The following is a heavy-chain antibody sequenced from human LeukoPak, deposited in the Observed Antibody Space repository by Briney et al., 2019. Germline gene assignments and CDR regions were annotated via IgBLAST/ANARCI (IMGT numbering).Heavy chain of an antibody. CDR3: ARGHQPPYYGMDV. CDR1: GDTFSSYT. J-gene: IGHJ6*02. CDR2: IIPILGIA. Sequence: SVKLSCKASGDTFSSYTISWVRQAPGQGLECMGRIIPILGIANYAQKFQGRVTITADKYTSTAYMELGSLRSEDTAVFYCARGHQPPYYGMDVWGQGTTVTVSS. V-gene: IGHV1-69*02.